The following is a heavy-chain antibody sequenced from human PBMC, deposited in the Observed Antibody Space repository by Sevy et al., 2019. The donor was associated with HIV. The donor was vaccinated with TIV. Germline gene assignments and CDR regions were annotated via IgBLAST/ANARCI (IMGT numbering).Heavy chain of an antibody. Sequence: ASVKVSCKASGYRFTSYAMNWVRQAPGQGLEWMRWINANTGKPTYGQGFTGRFVFCLDTSVNTAYLQISSLKAEDTAVYYCAKGRPGSGYAGAAAGDWGQGTRVTVSS. V-gene: IGHV7-4-1*02. CDR2: INANTGKP. CDR1: GYRFTSYA. CDR3: AKGRPGSGYAGAAAGD. J-gene: IGHJ4*02. D-gene: IGHD5-12*01.